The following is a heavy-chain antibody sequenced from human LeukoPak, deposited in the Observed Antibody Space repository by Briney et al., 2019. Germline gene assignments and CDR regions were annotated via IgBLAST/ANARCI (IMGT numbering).Heavy chain of an antibody. J-gene: IGHJ4*02. CDR3: ATKGYSGYDH. D-gene: IGHD5-12*01. CDR1: GYTFTSYD. Sequence: ASVKVSCKASGYTFTSYDINWVRQATGQGLEWMGWMNPNSGNTGYAQKFQGRVTITADESTSTAYMELSSLRSEDPAVYYCATKGYSGYDHWGQGTLVTVSS. CDR2: MNPNSGNT. V-gene: IGHV1-8*03.